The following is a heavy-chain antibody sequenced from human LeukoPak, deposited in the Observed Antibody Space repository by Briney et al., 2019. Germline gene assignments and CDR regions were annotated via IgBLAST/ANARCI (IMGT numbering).Heavy chain of an antibody. CDR2: ISYDGSNK. D-gene: IGHD5-24*01. V-gene: IGHV3-30*18. CDR3: AKDSDVEMATFYAFDI. J-gene: IGHJ3*02. Sequence: PGRSLRLSCAASGFTFSSYGMHWVRQAPGKGLEWVAVISYDGSNKYYADSVKGRFTISRDNSKNTLYLQMNSLRAEDTAVYYCAKDSDVEMATFYAFDIWGQGTMVTVSS. CDR1: GFTFSSYG.